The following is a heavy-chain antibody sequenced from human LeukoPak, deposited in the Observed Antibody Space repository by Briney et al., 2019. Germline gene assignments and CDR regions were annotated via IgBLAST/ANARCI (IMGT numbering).Heavy chain of an antibody. CDR2: INPNSGGT. D-gene: IGHD6-19*01. Sequence: ASVKVSCKASGYTFTGYYMHWVRQAPGQGLEWMGWINPNSGGTNYAQKLQGRVTMTRDTSISTAYMELSRLRSDDTAVYYCARSSSGWSPYYFDYWGQGTLVTVSS. J-gene: IGHJ4*02. CDR3: ARSSSGWSPYYFDY. CDR1: GYTFTGYY. V-gene: IGHV1-2*02.